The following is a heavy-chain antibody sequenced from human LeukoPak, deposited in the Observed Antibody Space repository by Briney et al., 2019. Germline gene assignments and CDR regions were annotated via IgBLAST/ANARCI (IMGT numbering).Heavy chain of an antibody. V-gene: IGHV4-30-2*01. CDR2: IYHRGST. CDR3: ARLVAATGNFDY. Sequence: PSQTLSLTCAVSGGSISSCGYSWSWIRQPPGQGLEWIGYIYHRGSTYYNPSLKSRVTISVDRSKNQFSLKLSSVTAADTAVYYCARLVAATGNFDYWGQGTLVTVSS. J-gene: IGHJ4*02. D-gene: IGHD6-13*01. CDR1: GGSISSCGYS.